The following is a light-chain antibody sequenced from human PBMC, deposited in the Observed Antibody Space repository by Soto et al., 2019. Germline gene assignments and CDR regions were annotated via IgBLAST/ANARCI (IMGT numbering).Light chain of an antibody. CDR1: QSLVHSGGNTY. V-gene: IGKV2-30*02. Sequence: DAVLTQSPLSLPVTLGQPASISCSSSQSLVHSGGNTYLNWFQQRPGQSPRRLIYKVSERDSGVPDRFSGRASGTDFTLEISRVEAEDVGVYYCMQGTHWPYTFGQGTKLAIK. CDR2: KVS. CDR3: MQGTHWPYT. J-gene: IGKJ2*01.